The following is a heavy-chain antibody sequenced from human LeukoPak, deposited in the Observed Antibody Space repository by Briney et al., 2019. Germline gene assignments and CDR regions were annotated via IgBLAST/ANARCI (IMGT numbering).Heavy chain of an antibody. D-gene: IGHD3-22*01. V-gene: IGHV4-61*02. J-gene: IGHJ4*02. CDR1: GGSISSGSYY. CDR3: ARENYYDSSGYLFDY. CDR2: IYTSGSN. Sequence: SQTLSLTCTVSGGSISSGSYYWSWIRQPAGKGLEWIGRIYTSGSNNYNPSLKSRVTISVDTSKNQFSLKLSSVTAADTAVYYCARENYYDSSGYLFDYWGQGTLVTASS.